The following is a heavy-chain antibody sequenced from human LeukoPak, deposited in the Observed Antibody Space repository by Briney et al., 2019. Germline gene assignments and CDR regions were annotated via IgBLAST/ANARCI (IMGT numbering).Heavy chain of an antibody. CDR1: GFTFSDYY. CDR2: ISSSGSTI. V-gene: IGHV3-11*01. Sequence: GGSLRLSCAASGFTFSDYYMSWIRQAPGKGLEWVSYISSSGSTIYYADSVKGRFTISRDNAKNSLYLQMNSLRAEDTAVYYCARKLRYCSSTSCHTDYWGQGTLVTVSS. J-gene: IGHJ4*02. D-gene: IGHD2-2*02. CDR3: ARKLRYCSSTSCHTDY.